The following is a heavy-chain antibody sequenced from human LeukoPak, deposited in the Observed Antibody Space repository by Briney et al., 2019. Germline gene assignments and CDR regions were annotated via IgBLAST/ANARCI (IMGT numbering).Heavy chain of an antibody. J-gene: IGHJ4*02. CDR2: ISSGT. CDR1: GFTFSDYY. V-gene: IGHV3-11*06. D-gene: IGHD3-16*01. Sequence: PGGSLRLSCAASGFTFSDYYMSWIRQAPGKGLEWAAYISSGTYYADSVKGRFTISRDNSKNTLYPQMNSLRAEDTAVYYCAKDGLRGGYFDYWGQGTLVTVSS. CDR3: AKDGLRGGYFDY.